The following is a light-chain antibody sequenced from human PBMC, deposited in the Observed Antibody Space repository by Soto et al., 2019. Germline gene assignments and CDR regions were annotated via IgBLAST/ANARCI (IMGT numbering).Light chain of an antibody. V-gene: IGLV2-14*03. CDR2: DVS. J-gene: IGLJ1*01. CDR3: SSYTSSNTLDV. Sequence: QSALTQPASVSGSPGQSITISCTGTNSDVGAYNYVSWYQQHPGQAPKLMIYDVSNRPSGVSNRFAGSKSGNTASLTISGLQAEDEADYYCSSYTSSNTLDVFGTGTQLTVL. CDR1: NSDVGAYNY.